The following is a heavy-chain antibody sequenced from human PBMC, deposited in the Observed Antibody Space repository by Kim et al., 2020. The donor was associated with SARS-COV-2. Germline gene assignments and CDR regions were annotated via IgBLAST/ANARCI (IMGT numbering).Heavy chain of an antibody. Sequence: SVKVSCKASGGTFSSYAISWVRQAPGQGLEWMGGIIPIFGTANYAQKFQGRVTITADESTSTAYMELSSLRSEDTAVYYCASQDLGELSLRGIAGPDGVSDYHYYGMDVWGQGTTVTVSS. D-gene: IGHD3-16*02. CDR3: ASQDLGELSLRGIAGPDGVSDYHYYGMDV. CDR2: IIPIFGTA. CDR1: GGTFSSYA. J-gene: IGHJ6*02. V-gene: IGHV1-69*13.